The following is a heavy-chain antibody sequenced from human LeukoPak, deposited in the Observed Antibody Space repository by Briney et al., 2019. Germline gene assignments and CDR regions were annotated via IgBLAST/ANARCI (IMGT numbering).Heavy chain of an antibody. CDR1: EFSVGSNY. V-gene: IGHV3-66*01. CDR3: ARRRWGYGSGSYDN. CDR2: IYSGGST. J-gene: IGHJ4*02. Sequence: GGSRRLSCAASEFSVGSNYMTWVRQAPGKGLEWVSLIYSGGSTYYADSVKGRFTISRDNSKNTLYLQMNSLRAEDTAVYYCARRRWGYGSGSYDNCGQGTPVSLSS. D-gene: IGHD3-10*01.